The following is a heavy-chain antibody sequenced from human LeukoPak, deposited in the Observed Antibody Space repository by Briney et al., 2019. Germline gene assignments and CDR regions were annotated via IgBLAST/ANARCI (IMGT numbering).Heavy chain of an antibody. CDR3: ARDNVITGTRPYDY. CDR1: GFTFSSYE. CDR2: ISSSGSTI. Sequence: GGSLRLSCAASGFTFSSYEMNWVRQAPGKGLEWVSYISSSGSTIYYADSVKGRFTISRDNAKNSLYLQMNSLRAEDTAVYYCARDNVITGTRPYDYWGQGTLVTVSS. V-gene: IGHV3-48*03. J-gene: IGHJ4*02. D-gene: IGHD1-20*01.